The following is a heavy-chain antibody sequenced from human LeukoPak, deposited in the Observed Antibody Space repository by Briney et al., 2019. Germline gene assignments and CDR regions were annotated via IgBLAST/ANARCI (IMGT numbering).Heavy chain of an antibody. CDR2: IYYSGST. CDR1: GGSISSYY. J-gene: IGHJ4*02. Sequence: SETLSLTCTVSGGSISSYYWSWIRQPPGKGLEWIGYIYYSGSTNYNPSLKSRVTISVDTSKNQFSLKLSSVTAADTAVYYCAREIRDGYPFDYWGQGTLVTVSS. V-gene: IGHV4-59*01. CDR3: AREIRDGYPFDY. D-gene: IGHD5-24*01.